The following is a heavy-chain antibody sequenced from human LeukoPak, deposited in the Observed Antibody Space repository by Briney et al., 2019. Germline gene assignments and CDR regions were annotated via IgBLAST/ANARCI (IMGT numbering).Heavy chain of an antibody. CDR1: GYTFIDYG. CDR3: ARDRYEFTY. V-gene: IGHV1-18*01. Sequence: ASVKVSCKASGYTFIDYGFTWLRQAPGQRLEWMGRTNTLDGNTDYAQKFQDRVSMTTDTSTNTAYMELRSLRPDDTAVYYCARDRYEFTYWGQGTLVTVSS. J-gene: IGHJ4*02. CDR2: TNTLDGNT. D-gene: IGHD3-3*01.